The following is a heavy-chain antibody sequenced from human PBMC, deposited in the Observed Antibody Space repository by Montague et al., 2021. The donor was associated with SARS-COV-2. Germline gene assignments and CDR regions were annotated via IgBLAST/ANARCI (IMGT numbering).Heavy chain of an antibody. Sequence: SLRLSCAASGFAFNNFAMSWVRQAPGKGLEWVSSIFGSAAGTYYGDSVKGRFTISRDNSKNTLYLQMSSLRAEDTAVYFCARDRDTRHTTPIDYWGQGTLVTVSS. CDR3: ARDRDTRHTTPIDY. CDR1: GFAFNNFA. CDR2: IFGSAAGT. V-gene: IGHV3-23*01. D-gene: IGHD2-15*01. J-gene: IGHJ4*02.